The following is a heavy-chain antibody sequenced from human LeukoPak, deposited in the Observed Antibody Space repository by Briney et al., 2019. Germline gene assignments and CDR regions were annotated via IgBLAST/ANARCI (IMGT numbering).Heavy chain of an antibody. V-gene: IGHV3-21*04. CDR2: ISDRGSYI. D-gene: IGHD6-13*01. CDR1: GFTFNTYS. CDR3: ARVGGYSSSWYPPHWHFDL. Sequence: GGSLRLSCTASGFTFNTYSMNWVRQAPGKGLEWVASISDRGSYIYYTDSVKGRFTITRDNAKNSLYLQMNSLRAEDTAVYYCARVGGYSSSWYPPHWHFDLWGRGTLVTVSS. J-gene: IGHJ2*01.